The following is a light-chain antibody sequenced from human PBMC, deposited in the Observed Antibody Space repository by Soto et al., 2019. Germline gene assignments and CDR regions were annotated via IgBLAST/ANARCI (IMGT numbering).Light chain of an antibody. CDR3: AAWDDSLNGVL. V-gene: IGLV1-44*01. Sequence: QPVLTQPPSASGTPGQGATISGEGSSSNIGSNSVNWYHQLPGPAPKLLTYGNDEQPSGVPDRFSGSKSGTSASLAISGLQSEDEADYYCAAWDDSLNGVLFGGGTQLTVL. J-gene: IGLJ2*01. CDR1: SSNIGSNS. CDR2: GND.